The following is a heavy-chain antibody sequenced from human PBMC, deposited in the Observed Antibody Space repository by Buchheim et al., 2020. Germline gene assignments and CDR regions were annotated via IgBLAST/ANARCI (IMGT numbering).Heavy chain of an antibody. CDR3: ARAPRGDPDYYDSSGYYFDY. CDR1: GGSISSGSYY. D-gene: IGHD3-22*01. CDR2: IYTSGST. V-gene: IGHV4-61*02. Sequence: QVQLQESGPGLVKPSQTLSLTCTVSGGSISSGSYYWSWIRQPAGKGLEWIGRIYTSGSTNYNPSLKSRVTISVDTSKHQFSLKLSSVTAADTAVYYCARAPRGDPDYYDSSGYYFDYWGQGTL. J-gene: IGHJ4*02.